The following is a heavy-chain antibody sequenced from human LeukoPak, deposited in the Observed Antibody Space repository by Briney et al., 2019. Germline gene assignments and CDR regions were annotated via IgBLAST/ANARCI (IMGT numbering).Heavy chain of an antibody. Sequence: SETLSLTCTVSGGSISSSSYFWGWMRQPPGKGLEWIGAISDSGSTYYNPSLKSRVTISVDTSKNHVFLKVSLVTAADTAVYYCARSSPDYDILTGYLLIGCFDPWGQGTLVTVSS. D-gene: IGHD3-9*01. CDR1: GGSISSSSYF. J-gene: IGHJ5*02. CDR2: ISDSGST. V-gene: IGHV4-39*01. CDR3: ARSSPDYDILTGYLLIGCFDP.